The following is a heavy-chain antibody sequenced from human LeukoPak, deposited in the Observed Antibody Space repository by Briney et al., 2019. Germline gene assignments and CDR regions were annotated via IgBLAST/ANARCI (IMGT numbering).Heavy chain of an antibody. V-gene: IGHV4-30-2*01. D-gene: IGHD3-3*01. CDR2: IYHSGST. Sequence: SETLSLTCAVSGGSISSGGYSWSWIRQPPGKGLEWIGYIYHSGSTYYNPSLKSRVTISVDRSKNQFSLKLSPVTAADTAVYYCARAPYYDFWSGRAHYYYYGMDVWGQGTTVTVSS. CDR1: GGSISSGGYS. J-gene: IGHJ6*02. CDR3: ARAPYYDFWSGRAHYYYYGMDV.